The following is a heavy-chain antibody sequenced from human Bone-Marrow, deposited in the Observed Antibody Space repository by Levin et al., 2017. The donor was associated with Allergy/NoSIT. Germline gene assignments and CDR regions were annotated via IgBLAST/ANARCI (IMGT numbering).Heavy chain of an antibody. Sequence: TASETLSLTCTVSGGSMSRYYWSWIRQSPERGLEWIAYIYYTGDASYNPSLEGRVTISVDTPKNQFSLRLNSVTAADTALYYCARARDSFGYLPLDYWGQGTLVTVSS. CDR1: GGSMSRYY. D-gene: IGHD5-18*01. CDR2: IYYTGDA. J-gene: IGHJ4*02. CDR3: ARARDSFGYLPLDY. V-gene: IGHV4-59*01.